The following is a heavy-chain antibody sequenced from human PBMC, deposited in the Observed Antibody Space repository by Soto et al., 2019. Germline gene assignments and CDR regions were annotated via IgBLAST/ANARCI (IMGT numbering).Heavy chain of an antibody. CDR1: GYAFTDYY. J-gene: IGHJ4*02. CDR2: ISAYNGNT. V-gene: IGHV1-18*04. CDR3: ARESPPADY. Sequence: ASVKVSCKASGYAFTDYYMHWVRQAPGQGLEWMGWISAYNGNTNYAQKLQGRVTMTTDTSTSTAYMELRSLRSDDTAVYYCARESPPADYWGQGTLVTVCS.